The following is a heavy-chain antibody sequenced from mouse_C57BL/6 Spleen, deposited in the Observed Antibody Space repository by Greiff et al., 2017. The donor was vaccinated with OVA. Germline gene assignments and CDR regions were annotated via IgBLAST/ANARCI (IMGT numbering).Heavy chain of an antibody. CDR1: GYAFTNYL. CDR2: INPGSGGT. D-gene: IGHD2-4*01. J-gene: IGHJ4*01. V-gene: IGHV1-54*01. Sequence: QVQLQQSGAELVRPGTSVKVSCKASGYAFTNYLIEWVKQRPGQGLEWIGVINPGSGGTNYNEKFKGKATLTADKSSSTAYMQLSSLTSEDSAVYYCLYDYDGGNYWGQGTSVTVSS. CDR3: LYDYDGGNY.